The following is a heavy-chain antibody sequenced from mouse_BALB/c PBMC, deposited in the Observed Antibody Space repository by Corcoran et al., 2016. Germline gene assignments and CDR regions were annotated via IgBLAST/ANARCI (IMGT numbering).Heavy chain of an antibody. Sequence: EVQLLQSGHELVKPGASVKMSCKASGYTFTSYVMHWVQQKPGQGLEWIGYINPYNDGTKYNEKFKGKATLTSDKSSSTAYMELSSLTSEDSAVYYCARGYGSSYYYDYWGQGTTLIVSS. J-gene: IGHJ2*01. D-gene: IGHD1-1*01. V-gene: IGHV1S136*01. CDR3: ARGYGSSYYYDY. CDR2: INPYNDGT. CDR1: GYTFTSYV.